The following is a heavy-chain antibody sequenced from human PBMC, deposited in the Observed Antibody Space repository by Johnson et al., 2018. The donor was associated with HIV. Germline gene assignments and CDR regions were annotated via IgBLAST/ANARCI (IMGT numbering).Heavy chain of an antibody. CDR2: ISWNSGSI. J-gene: IGHJ3*02. V-gene: IGHV3-9*01. Sequence: VQLVESGGGLIQPGGSLRLSCAASGFTFSSYDMHWVRQATGKGLEWVSGISWNSGSIGYADSVKGRFTISRDNAKNTLYLQMNSLRAEDTAVYYCAKGVRQWSPSDAFDIWGQGTMVTVAS. CDR3: AKGVRQWSPSDAFDI. D-gene: IGHD6-19*01. CDR1: GFTFSSYD.